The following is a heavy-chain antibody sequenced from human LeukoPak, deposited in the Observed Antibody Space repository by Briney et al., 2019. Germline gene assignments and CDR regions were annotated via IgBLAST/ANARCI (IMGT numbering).Heavy chain of an antibody. J-gene: IGHJ4*02. CDR1: GFTFSSYA. Sequence: GGSLRLSCAASGFTFSSYAMSWVRQAPGKGLEWVSAISGSGGSTYYADSVKGRFTISRDNSKNTLYLQMNSLRAEDTAVYYCAKVGHYDSSGSVDYWGQGTLVTVSS. V-gene: IGHV3-23*01. CDR2: ISGSGGST. D-gene: IGHD3-22*01. CDR3: AKVGHYDSSGSVDY.